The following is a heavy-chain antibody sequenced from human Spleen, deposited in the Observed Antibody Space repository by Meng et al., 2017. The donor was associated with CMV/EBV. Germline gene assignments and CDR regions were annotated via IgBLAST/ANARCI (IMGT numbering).Heavy chain of an antibody. V-gene: IGHV1-2*02. D-gene: IGHD3-10*01. J-gene: IGHJ6*02. CDR2: INPNSGGT. CDR3: ARSPSGPPDHYYGMDV. Sequence: ASVKVSCKASGYTFTGYYMHWVRQAPGQGLEWMGWINPNSGGTKYAQKFQGRVTVTRDTSISTVYMELSRLRSDDTAVYYCARSPSGPPDHYYGMDVWGQGTTVTVSS. CDR1: GYTFTGYY.